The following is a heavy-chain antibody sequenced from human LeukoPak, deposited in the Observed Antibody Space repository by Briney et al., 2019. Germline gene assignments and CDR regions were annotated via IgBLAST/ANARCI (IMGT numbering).Heavy chain of an antibody. CDR1: GYSISSGYY. CDR2: IYHSGST. D-gene: IGHD6-13*01. V-gene: IGHV4-38-2*02. CDR3: ARPTDSSSWYTFDY. J-gene: IGHJ4*02. Sequence: PSETLSLTCTVSGYSISSGYYWGWIRQPPGKGLEWIGSIYHSGSTYYNPSLKSRVTISVDTSKNQFSLKLSSVTAADTAVYYCARPTDSSSWYTFDYWGQGTLVTVSS.